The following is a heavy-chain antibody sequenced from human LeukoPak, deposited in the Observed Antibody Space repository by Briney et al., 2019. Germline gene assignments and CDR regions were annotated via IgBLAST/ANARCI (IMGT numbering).Heavy chain of an antibody. J-gene: IGHJ4*02. CDR3: AKEGSNGDFDY. Sequence: GGSLRLSCEASGFTFSSYDMPWVRQAPAKGLEPVTVISYDGSNKYYGDSVKGRFAISRDNSKNTLYLKMNSLRAEDTAVYYCAKEGSNGDFDYWGQGTLVIVSS. CDR2: ISYDGSNK. V-gene: IGHV3-30*18. CDR1: GFTFSSYD. D-gene: IGHD1-26*01.